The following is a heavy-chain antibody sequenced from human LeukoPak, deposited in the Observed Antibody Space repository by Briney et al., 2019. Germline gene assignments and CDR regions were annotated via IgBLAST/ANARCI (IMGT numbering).Heavy chain of an antibody. CDR3: ARVDGGYCSGGSCYANRFDP. Sequence: PSETLSLTCTVSGGSISTHYWSWIRQPPGKGLEWIAYMYYSGSPNYNPSLKSRVTMSVDTSKNQFSLKLSSVTAADTAVYYCARVDGGYCSGGSCYANRFDPWGQGTLVTVSS. V-gene: IGHV4-59*11. J-gene: IGHJ5*02. CDR1: GGSISTHY. D-gene: IGHD2-15*01. CDR2: MYYSGSP.